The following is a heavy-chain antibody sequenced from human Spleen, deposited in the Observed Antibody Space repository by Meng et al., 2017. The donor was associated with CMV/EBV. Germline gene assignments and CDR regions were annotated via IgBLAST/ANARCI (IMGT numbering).Heavy chain of an antibody. Sequence: SETLSLTCTVSGGSTSSGNSYWSWIRQHPGKGLEWIGYIYYSGSTVYNPSLKGRVTISVDASENQFSLRLNSVTAADTAVYYCARGRFISSSEEWATGYYYYAMDLWGQGTTVTVSS. CDR3: ARGRFISSSEEWATGYYYYAMDL. V-gene: IGHV4-31*03. CDR2: IYYSGST. D-gene: IGHD6-6*01. CDR1: GGSTSSGNSY. J-gene: IGHJ6*02.